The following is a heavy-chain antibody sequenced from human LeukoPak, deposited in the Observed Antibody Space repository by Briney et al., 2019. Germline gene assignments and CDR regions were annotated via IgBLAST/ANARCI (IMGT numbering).Heavy chain of an antibody. V-gene: IGHV3-23*01. CDR3: AKVSYYDSSGQSNHYYYMDV. CDR1: GFTFSSYA. D-gene: IGHD3-22*01. J-gene: IGHJ6*03. CDR2: ISGSGSST. Sequence: PGGSLRLSCAASGFTFSSYAMSWARQAPGKGLEWVSAISGSGSSTYYADSVKGRFTISRDNSKNTLYLQMNSLRAEDTAVYYCAKVSYYDSSGQSNHYYYMDVWGKGTTVTVSS.